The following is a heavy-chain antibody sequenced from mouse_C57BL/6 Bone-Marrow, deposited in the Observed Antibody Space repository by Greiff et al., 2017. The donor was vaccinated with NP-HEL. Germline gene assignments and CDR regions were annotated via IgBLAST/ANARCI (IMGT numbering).Heavy chain of an antibody. J-gene: IGHJ2*01. CDR1: GFTFSSYG. V-gene: IGHV5-6*02. Sequence: DVKLVESGGDLVKPGGSLKLSCAASGFTFSSYGMSWVRQTPDKRLEWVATISSGGSYTYYPDSVKGRFTISRDNAKNTLYLQMSSLKSEDTAMYYCARHYGLDYWGQGTTLTVSS. CDR2: ISSGGSYT. CDR3: ARHYGLDY. D-gene: IGHD1-1*01.